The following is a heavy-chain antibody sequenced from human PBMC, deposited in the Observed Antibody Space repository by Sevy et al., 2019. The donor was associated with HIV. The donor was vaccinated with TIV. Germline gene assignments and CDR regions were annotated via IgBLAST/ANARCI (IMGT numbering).Heavy chain of an antibody. J-gene: IGHJ4*02. CDR2: IRSKPYGGTT. V-gene: IGHV3-49*03. Sequence: GGSLRLSCTTSGFTFGDYPMGWSRQAPGKGLEWVGFIRSKPYGGTTEYAASVKGRFIISRDDSRSIAYLQMNSLKTDDTAVYYCTRDPLGQLPDYWGQGTLVIVSS. CDR3: TRDPLGQLPDY. D-gene: IGHD3-10*01. CDR1: GFTFGDYP.